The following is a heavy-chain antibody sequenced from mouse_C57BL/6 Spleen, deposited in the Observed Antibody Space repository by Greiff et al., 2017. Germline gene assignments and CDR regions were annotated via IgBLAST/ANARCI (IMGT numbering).Heavy chain of an antibody. D-gene: IGHD1-1*01. J-gene: IGHJ2*01. Sequence: QVQLQQSGAELARPGASVKLSCKASGYTFTSYGISWVKQRTGQGLEWIGEIYPRSGNTYYNEKFKGKATLTADKSSSTAYMELRSLTSEDSAVYFCARWDYYGRSYYFDYWGQGTTLTVSS. CDR1: GYTFTSYG. V-gene: IGHV1-81*01. CDR2: IYPRSGNT. CDR3: ARWDYYGRSYYFDY.